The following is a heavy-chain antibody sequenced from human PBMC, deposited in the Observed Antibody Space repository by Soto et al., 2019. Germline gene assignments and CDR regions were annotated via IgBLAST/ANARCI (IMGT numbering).Heavy chain of an antibody. D-gene: IGHD3-10*01. J-gene: IGHJ3*02. CDR3: ARGFGELCLDNFDI. V-gene: IGHV3-48*02. Sequence: GGSLRLSCAASGFTFSSYTMNWVRQAPGQGLEWVSYISSSSSTIYYADSVQGRFTISRDNAKNALYLQMNSLRDEDTAVYYCARGFGELCLDNFDIWGQGTMVTVSS. CDR2: ISSSSSTI. CDR1: GFTFSSYT.